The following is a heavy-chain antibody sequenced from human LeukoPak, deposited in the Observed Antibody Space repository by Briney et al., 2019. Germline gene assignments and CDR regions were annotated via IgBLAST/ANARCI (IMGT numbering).Heavy chain of an antibody. J-gene: IGHJ4*02. V-gene: IGHV4-34*01. CDR3: ARLGLQWELLRGYYFDY. CDR1: GGSFSGYY. D-gene: IGHD1-26*01. CDR2: INHSGST. Sequence: SETLSLTFAVYGGSFSGYYWSRIRQPPGKGLEWIGEINHSGSTNYNPSLKSRVTISVDTSKNQFSLKLSSVTAADTAVYYCARLGLQWELLRGYYFDYWGQGTLVTVSS.